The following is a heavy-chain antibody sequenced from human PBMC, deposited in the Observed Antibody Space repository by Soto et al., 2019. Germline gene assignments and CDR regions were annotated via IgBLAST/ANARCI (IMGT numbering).Heavy chain of an antibody. D-gene: IGHD3-10*01. V-gene: IGHV4-34*01. CDR2: INHSGST. Sequence: PSETLSLTCAVYGGSFSGYYWSWIRQPPGKGLEWIGEINHSGSTNYNPSLKSRVTISVDTSKNQFSLKLSSVTAADTAVYYCARGGLLWFGGQYYFDYWGQGTLVTVSS. J-gene: IGHJ4*02. CDR3: ARGGLLWFGGQYYFDY. CDR1: GGSFSGYY.